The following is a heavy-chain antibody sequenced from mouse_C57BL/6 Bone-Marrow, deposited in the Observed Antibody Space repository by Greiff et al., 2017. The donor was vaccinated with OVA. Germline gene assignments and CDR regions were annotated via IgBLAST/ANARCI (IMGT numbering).Heavy chain of an antibody. V-gene: IGHV14-4*01. CDR2: IDPENGDT. CDR3: TTAGYFDV. J-gene: IGHJ1*03. CDR1: GFNIKDDY. D-gene: IGHD3-3*01. Sequence: EVKLVESGAELVRPGASVKLSCTASGFNIKDDYMHWVKQRPEQGLEWIGWIDPENGDTEYASKFQGKATITADTSSNTAYLQLNSLTSEDTAVYYCTTAGYFDVWGTGTTVTVSA.